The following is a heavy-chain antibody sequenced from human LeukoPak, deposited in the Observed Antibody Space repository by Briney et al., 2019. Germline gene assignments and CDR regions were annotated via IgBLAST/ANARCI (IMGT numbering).Heavy chain of an antibody. V-gene: IGHV4-4*07. CDR3: ARVSHYYDSSGYYYVRAFDI. J-gene: IGHJ3*02. CDR2: ISTSGST. D-gene: IGHD3-22*01. CDR1: GGSISSYY. Sequence: SETLSLTCTVPGGSISSYYWSWIRQPAGKGLEWIGRISTSGSTNYNPSLKSRVTVSVDTSNNQFPLKLSSVTAADTAVYYCARVSHYYDSSGYYYVRAFDIWGQGTMVTVSS.